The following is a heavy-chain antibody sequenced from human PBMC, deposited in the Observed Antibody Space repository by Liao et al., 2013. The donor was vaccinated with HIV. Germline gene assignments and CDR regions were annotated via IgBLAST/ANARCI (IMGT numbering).Heavy chain of an antibody. V-gene: IGHV4-59*12. CDR3: ARSPLWGXPGYDGFDI. J-gene: IGHJ3*02. D-gene: IGHD7-27*01. CDR1: GGSISSYH. CDR2: IYYSGST. Sequence: QVQLQQWGAGLLKPSETLSLTCTVSGGSISSYHWSWIRQPPGKGLEWIGYIYYSGSTYYNPSLKSRVTISVDTSKNQFSLKLSSVTAADTAVYYCARSPLWGXPGYDGFDIWAKGQWSPSLQ.